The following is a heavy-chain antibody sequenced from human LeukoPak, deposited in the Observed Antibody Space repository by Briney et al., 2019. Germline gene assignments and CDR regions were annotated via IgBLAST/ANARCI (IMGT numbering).Heavy chain of an antibody. CDR1: GFTFSSYS. J-gene: IGHJ4*02. CDR2: INQDGSEK. V-gene: IGHV3-7*01. CDR3: TRRLDE. Sequence: GGSLRLSCVASGFTFSSYSLNWVRQAPGKGLEWVANINQDGSEKNCLDSVKGRFTISRDNAQNSLYLQMNGLRVEDTAVYYCTRRLDEWGQGTLVTVSS. D-gene: IGHD3-16*01.